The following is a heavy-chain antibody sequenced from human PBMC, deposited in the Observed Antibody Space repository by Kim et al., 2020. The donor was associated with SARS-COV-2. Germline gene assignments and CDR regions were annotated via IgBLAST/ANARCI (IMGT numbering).Heavy chain of an antibody. V-gene: IGHV3-23*01. CDR1: GFTFSSYA. J-gene: IGHJ6*02. Sequence: GGSLRLSCAASGFTFSSYAMSWVRQAPGKGLEWVSAISGSGGSTYYADSVKGRFTISRDNSKNTLYLQMNSLRAEDTAVYYCAKARTVSVTGPVNYGMDVWGQGTTVTVSS. CDR3: AKARTVSVTGPVNYGMDV. CDR2: ISGSGGST. D-gene: IGHD4-17*01.